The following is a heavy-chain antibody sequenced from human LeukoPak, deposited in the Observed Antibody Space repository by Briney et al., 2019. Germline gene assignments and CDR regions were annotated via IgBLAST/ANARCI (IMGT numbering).Heavy chain of an antibody. CDR3: ARLRDWVLDY. J-gene: IGHJ4*02. V-gene: IGHV4-39*01. CDR2: MYYSGST. Sequence: PSETLSLTCSVSGGSISSSAYYWGWIRQPPGEGLESIGSMYYSGSTYYNPSLKSRVSISEDTSKNQFSLKLSSVTAADTAVYYCARLRDWVLDYWGQGTLVTVSS. CDR1: GGSISSSAYY. D-gene: IGHD5-24*01.